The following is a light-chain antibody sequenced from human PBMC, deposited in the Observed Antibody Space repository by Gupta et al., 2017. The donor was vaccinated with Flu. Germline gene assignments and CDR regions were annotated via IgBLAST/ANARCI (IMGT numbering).Light chain of an antibody. J-gene: IGLJ1*01. CDR2: SDI. Sequence: SDINRPSGIPERFSGSNPGNTTTLPISRIEAGDEADSYCQVWDSSSDHPVVFGTGTKVTVL. V-gene: IGLV3-12*01. CDR3: QVWDSSSDHPVV.